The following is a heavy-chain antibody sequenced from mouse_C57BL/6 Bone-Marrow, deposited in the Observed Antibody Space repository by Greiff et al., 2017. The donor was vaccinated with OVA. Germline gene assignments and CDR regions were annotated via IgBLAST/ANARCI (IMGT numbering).Heavy chain of an antibody. CDR1: GFNLKNTY. V-gene: IGHV14-3*01. Sequence: VQLQQSVAELVRQGASVKLSCTASGFNLKNTYMHWVKQRHEQGLEWIGRIDPANDNTKYAPQFQGKATITADTASNTAYRQLSSLTSEDTALYYCARSGGSCYIFAYWGQGTLVTV. CDR3: ARSGGSCYIFAY. CDR2: IDPANDNT. D-gene: IGHD3-2*02. J-gene: IGHJ3*01.